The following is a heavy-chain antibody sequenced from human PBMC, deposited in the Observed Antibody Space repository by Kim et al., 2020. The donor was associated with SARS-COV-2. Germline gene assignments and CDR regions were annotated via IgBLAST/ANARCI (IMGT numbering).Heavy chain of an antibody. CDR3: ASALGH. V-gene: IGHV4-4*07. J-gene: IGHJ4*02. CDR1: GDSLSSDY. D-gene: IGHD3-16*02. Sequence: SETLSLTCTVSGDSLSSDYWSWNRQPAGKGLEWIGRIYTSGLTNYNPSLQSRVTMSVDMSKNQFSLKLSSVTAADTAVYYCASALGHWGQGTLVTVSS. CDR2: IYTSGLT.